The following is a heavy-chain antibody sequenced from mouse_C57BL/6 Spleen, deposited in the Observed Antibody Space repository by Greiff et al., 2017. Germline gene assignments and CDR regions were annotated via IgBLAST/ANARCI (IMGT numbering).Heavy chain of an antibody. Sequence: EVQVVESGGGLVQPGGSLSLSCAASGFTFTDYYMRWVRQPPGQALEWLGFIRHNANGYTTEYSESVKGRFTISRDNSQSILYLQMNAVRAEDNATDNWERYPGYFDVWGKGTTVTVSS. CDR3: ERYPGYFDV. CDR1: GFTFTDYY. V-gene: IGHV7-3*01. CDR2: IRHNANGYTT. J-gene: IGHJ1*03.